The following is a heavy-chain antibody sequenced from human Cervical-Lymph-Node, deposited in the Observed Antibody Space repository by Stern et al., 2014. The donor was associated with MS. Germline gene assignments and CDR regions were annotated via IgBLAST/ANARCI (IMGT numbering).Heavy chain of an antibody. J-gene: IGHJ3*02. D-gene: IGHD6-19*01. Sequence: VQLEESGGGLVKPGGSLRLSCAASGFIFSNFYMGWIRQAPGKGLEWVSYISSGSSYTNYADSLKGRFTISRDNDKNSVYLQMTSLSAEDTAVYYCARREAVAGAGFDIWGQGTVVTVSS. CDR1: GFIFSNFY. CDR2: ISSGSSYT. CDR3: ARREAVAGAGFDI. V-gene: IGHV3-11*06.